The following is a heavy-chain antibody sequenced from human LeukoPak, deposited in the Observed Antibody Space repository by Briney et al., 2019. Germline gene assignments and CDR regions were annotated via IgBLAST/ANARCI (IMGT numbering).Heavy chain of an antibody. Sequence: SETLSLTCAVFGGSFSGYYWIWIRQPPGKGLEWIGEINHSGSTNYNPSLKSRVTISVDTSKNQFSLKLSSVTAADTAVYYCARATHSSGYYLDYWGQGTLVTVSS. CDR1: GGSFSGYY. CDR3: ARATHSSGYYLDY. CDR2: INHSGST. D-gene: IGHD6-13*01. V-gene: IGHV4-34*01. J-gene: IGHJ4*02.